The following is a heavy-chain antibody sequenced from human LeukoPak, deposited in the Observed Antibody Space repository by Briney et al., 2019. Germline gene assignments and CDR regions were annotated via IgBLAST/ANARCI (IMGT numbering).Heavy chain of an antibody. D-gene: IGHD2-15*01. CDR2: ISAYNGNT. CDR1: GYTFTSYD. Sequence: ASVKVSCKASGYTFTSYDISWVRQAPGQGLEWMGWISAYNGNTNYAQKLQGRVTMTTDTSTSTAYMELRSLRSDDTAVYYCARSGGVVVAATGGTYWGQGTLVTVSS. J-gene: IGHJ4*02. CDR3: ARSGGVVVAATGGTY. V-gene: IGHV1-18*01.